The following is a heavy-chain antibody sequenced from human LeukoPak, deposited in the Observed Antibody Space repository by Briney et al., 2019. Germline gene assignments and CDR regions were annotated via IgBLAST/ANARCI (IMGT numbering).Heavy chain of an antibody. CDR1: GGSIGSGDYY. V-gene: IGHV4-30-4*08. CDR2: LSYSGST. J-gene: IGHJ4*02. Sequence: SETLSLTCAVSGGSIGSGDYYWSWIRQPPGKGLGWIGYLSYSGSTYNNPSLKGRLTISQDTSQNQFSLKLSSVTAADTAVYYCARGPGTLLWFGDNHYFDYWGQGTLVTVSS. D-gene: IGHD3-10*01. CDR3: ARGPGTLLWFGDNHYFDY.